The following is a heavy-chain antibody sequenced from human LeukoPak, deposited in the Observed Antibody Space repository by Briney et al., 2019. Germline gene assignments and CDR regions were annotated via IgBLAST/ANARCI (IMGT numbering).Heavy chain of an antibody. D-gene: IGHD3-22*01. Sequence: GGSLRLSSAASGFTFSSYSMNWVRQAPGKGMEWVSSISSSGSYIYYADSVKGRFTISRDNAKNSLYLQMNSLRAEDTAVYYCARGPHDSSGYYYPGYFDCWGQGTLVTVSS. CDR2: ISSSGSYI. J-gene: IGHJ4*02. CDR1: GFTFSSYS. V-gene: IGHV3-21*01. CDR3: ARGPHDSSGYYYPGYFDC.